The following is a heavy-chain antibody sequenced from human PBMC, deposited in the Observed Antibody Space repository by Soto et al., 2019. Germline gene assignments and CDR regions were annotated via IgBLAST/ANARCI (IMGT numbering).Heavy chain of an antibody. D-gene: IGHD3-22*01. Sequence: QVQLQESGPGLVKPSETLSLTCAVSGASMNTYYWSWIRQPPGKGLEWIGYFYYSGLTNYIPSLKSRVTISLDTSKNQFSLKLSSVTAADTAVYFCARGNTHGYYYMDVWGRGTTVTVSS. J-gene: IGHJ6*03. V-gene: IGHV4-59*08. CDR2: FYYSGLT. CDR3: ARGNTHGYYYMDV. CDR1: GASMNTYY.